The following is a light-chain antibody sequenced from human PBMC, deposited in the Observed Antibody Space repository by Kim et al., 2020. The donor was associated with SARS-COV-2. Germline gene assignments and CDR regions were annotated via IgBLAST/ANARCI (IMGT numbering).Light chain of an antibody. CDR1: SSDVGGYNF. J-gene: IGLJ1*01. CDR3: SSYTSSSTPYL. CDR2: DVS. V-gene: IGLV2-14*03. Sequence: QSALTQPASVSGSPGQSITISCTGTSSDVGGYNFVSWYQQHPGKAPKLMIYDVSNRPSGVSNRFSGSKSGNTASLTISGLQAEDEADYYCSSYTSSSTPYLFGTGTQVTVL.